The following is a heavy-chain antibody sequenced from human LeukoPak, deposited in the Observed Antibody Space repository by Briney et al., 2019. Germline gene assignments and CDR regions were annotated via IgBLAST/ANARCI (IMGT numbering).Heavy chain of an antibody. Sequence: PGGSLRLSCAASGFTFSSYSMNWVRQAPGKGLEWVSSISSSSSYIYYADSVKGRFTISRDNAKNSLYLQMNSLRAEDTAVYYCARDPHPSLGYCSGGSCYSRAEYFQHWGQGTLVTVSS. CDR1: GFTFSSYS. V-gene: IGHV3-21*01. D-gene: IGHD2-15*01. CDR2: ISSSSSYI. J-gene: IGHJ1*01. CDR3: ARDPHPSLGYCSGGSCYSRAEYFQH.